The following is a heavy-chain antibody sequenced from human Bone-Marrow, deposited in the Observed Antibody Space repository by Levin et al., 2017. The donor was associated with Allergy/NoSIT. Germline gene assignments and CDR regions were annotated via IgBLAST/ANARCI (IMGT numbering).Heavy chain of an antibody. V-gene: IGHV3-30*19. D-gene: IGHD3-10*01. CDR2: ISHYETTT. CDR1: GFRFSDFG. Sequence: PGGSLRLSCAASGFRFSDFGMHWVRQAPGKGLEWVAFISHYETTTFYADSVKGRFAISRDNSKNTLNLQMNSLRSEDTAVYYCAKNIGHGVRGGMSPDYWGQGTLVTVSS. CDR3: AKNIGHGVRGGMSPDY. J-gene: IGHJ4*02.